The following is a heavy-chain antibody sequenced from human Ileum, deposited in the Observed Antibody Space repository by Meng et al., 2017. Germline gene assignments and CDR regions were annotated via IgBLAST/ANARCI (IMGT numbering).Heavy chain of an antibody. D-gene: IGHD2/OR15-2a*01. J-gene: IGHJ4*02. Sequence: HLQLQESGSGLVTSSQTLSLTCTVSGGSISSSAYSWTWIRQPPGKGLEWSGYIYQVGSTNYNPSLKSRVTIFVDTSKNQFSLKLTSVTAADTAAYYCASSTSGPELNYWGQGTLVTVSS. CDR1: GGSISSSAYS. CDR3: ASSTSGPELNY. V-gene: IGHV4-30-2*01. CDR2: IYQVGST.